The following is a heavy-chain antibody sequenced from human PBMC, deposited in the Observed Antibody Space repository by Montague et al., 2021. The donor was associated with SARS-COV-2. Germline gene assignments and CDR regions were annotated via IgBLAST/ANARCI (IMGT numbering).Heavy chain of an antibody. CDR2: VSHSGGT. V-gene: IGHV4-39*07. J-gene: IGHJ6*02. CDR3: EGWHVSPEDGMDV. CDR1: GGSISSSSHY. Sequence: LTCAVSGGSISSSSHYWGWIRQPPGKGLEWIGGVSHSGGTYYNASLQSRVTIFIDPSNNQFSLRLNSVTAADTAVYYCEGWHVSPEDGMDVWGQGTTVTVSS.